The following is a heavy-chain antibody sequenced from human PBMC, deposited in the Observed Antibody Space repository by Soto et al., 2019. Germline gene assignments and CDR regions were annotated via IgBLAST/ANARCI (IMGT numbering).Heavy chain of an antibody. D-gene: IGHD5-18*01. V-gene: IGHV4-59*12. CDR1: GGSISSYY. J-gene: IGHJ4*02. CDR2: IYYSGST. CDR3: ARRIQLWEDY. Sequence: PXETLSLTCTVSGGSISSYYWSWIRQPPGKGLEWIGYIYYSGSTNYNPSLKSRVTISVDRSKNQFSLKLSSVTAADTAVYYCARRIQLWEDYWGQGTLVTVSS.